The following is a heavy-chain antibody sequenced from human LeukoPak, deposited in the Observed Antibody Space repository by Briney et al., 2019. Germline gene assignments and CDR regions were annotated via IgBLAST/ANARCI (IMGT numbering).Heavy chain of an antibody. CDR2: ISHDGSNK. D-gene: IGHD3-22*01. CDR3: AKGNYYDISLPFDY. V-gene: IGHV3-30*18. J-gene: IGHJ4*02. CDR1: GFTFINFG. Sequence: GGSLRLSCAASGFTFINFGMHWVRQAPGKGLEWVAVISHDGSNKYYADSVKGRFTISRDKSKNTVYLQMNGLRVEDTAVYFCAKGNYYDISLPFDYWGQGTLVTVSS.